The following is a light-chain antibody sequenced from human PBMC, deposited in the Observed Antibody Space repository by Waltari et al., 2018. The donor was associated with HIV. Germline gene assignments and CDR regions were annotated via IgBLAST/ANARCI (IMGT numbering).Light chain of an antibody. Sequence: QSVVTQPPSVSGTHGQWVTISCSGSSSNNGRNHVNWYQHLPGTAPKLLIYNNNQRPSGVPDRFSGSKSGTSASLAISGLQSEDEADYFCAAWHDSLNGPVFGGGTKLTVL. CDR3: AAWHDSLNGPV. J-gene: IGLJ3*02. V-gene: IGLV1-44*01. CDR2: NNN. CDR1: SSNNGRNH.